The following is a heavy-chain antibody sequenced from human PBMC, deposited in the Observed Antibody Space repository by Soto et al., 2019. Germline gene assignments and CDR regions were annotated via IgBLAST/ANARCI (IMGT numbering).Heavy chain of an antibody. D-gene: IGHD1-7*01. V-gene: IGHV4-31*03. CDR2: IYYSGST. Sequence: SETLSLTCTVSGGSISSGGYYWSWIRQHPGKGLEWIGYIYYSGSTYYNPSLKSRVTISIDTSKNQFSLKLSSVTAADTAVYYCARGGAFSWNYIHYWGQGTLVTVSS. CDR1: GGSISSGGYY. CDR3: ARGGAFSWNYIHY. J-gene: IGHJ4*02.